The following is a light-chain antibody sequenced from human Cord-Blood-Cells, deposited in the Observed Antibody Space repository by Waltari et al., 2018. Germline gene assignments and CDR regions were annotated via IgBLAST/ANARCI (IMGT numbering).Light chain of an antibody. Sequence: QSALTQPASVSWSPAQSITISSTGTSSDVGSYYLVSWYQQHPGKAPKLIIYEGSKRLSVVSKRCSGAKSGNTASPTISVLQAEDEADYYCGSYVVSSTGVFGGGTTLTVL. CDR2: EGS. CDR1: SSDVGSYYL. CDR3: GSYVVSSTGV. V-gene: IGLV2-23*01. J-gene: IGLJ3*02.